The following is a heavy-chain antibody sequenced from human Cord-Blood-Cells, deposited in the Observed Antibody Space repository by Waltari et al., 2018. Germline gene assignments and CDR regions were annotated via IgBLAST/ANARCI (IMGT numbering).Heavy chain of an antibody. V-gene: IGHV3-73*02. CDR2: IRSIANSYAT. CDR3: TSVYSGYAPY. J-gene: IGHJ4*02. D-gene: IGHD5-12*01. Sequence: EVQLVESGGGLVQPGGSLTLSCAASGFPFSGSAMHWVGQASGKGLEWVGRIRSIANSYATAYAASVKGRFTISRDDSKNTAYLQMNSLKTEDTAVYYCTSVYSGYAPYWGQGTLVTVSS. CDR1: GFPFSGSA.